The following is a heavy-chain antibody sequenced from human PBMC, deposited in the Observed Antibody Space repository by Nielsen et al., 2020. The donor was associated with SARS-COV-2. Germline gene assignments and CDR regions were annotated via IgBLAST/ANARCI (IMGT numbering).Heavy chain of an antibody. CDR1: GFTFSSYG. D-gene: IGHD6-19*01. CDR2: IWYDGSNK. CDR3: ARGALAVAGTYYYYGMDV. V-gene: IGHV3-33*01. Sequence: GGSLRLSCAASGFTFSSYGMHWVRQAPGKGLEWVAVIWYDGSNKYYADSVKGRFTISRDNSKNTLYLQMNSLRAEDTAVYYCARGALAVAGTYYYYGMDVWGQGTTVTVSS. J-gene: IGHJ6*02.